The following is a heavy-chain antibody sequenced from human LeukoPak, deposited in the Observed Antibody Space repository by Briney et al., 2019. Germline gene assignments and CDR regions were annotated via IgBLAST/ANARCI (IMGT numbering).Heavy chain of an antibody. CDR3: AKVDTASHDAFDI. CDR2: ISWNSGSI. D-gene: IGHD2-21*02. CDR1: GFTFDDYA. V-gene: IGHV3-9*01. J-gene: IGHJ3*02. Sequence: PSRSLRLSCAASGFTFDDYAMHWVRQAPGKGLEWVSGISWNSGSIGYADSVKGRFTISRDNAENSLYLQMNSLRAEDTALYYCAKVDTASHDAFDIWGQGAMVTVSS.